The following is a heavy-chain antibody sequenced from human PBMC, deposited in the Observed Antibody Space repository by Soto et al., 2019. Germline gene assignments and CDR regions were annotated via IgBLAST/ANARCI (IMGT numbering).Heavy chain of an antibody. D-gene: IGHD6-19*01. CDR2: ISGSGGST. V-gene: IGHV3-23*01. Sequence: EVQLLESGGGLVQPGGSLRLCCAASGFTFSSYAMSWVRQAPGKGLEWVSAISGSGGSTYYADSVKGRFTISRDNSKNTLYLQMNSLRAEDTAVYYCAKFWSRIAVAGTSLWFDYWGLGTLVTVSS. J-gene: IGHJ5*01. CDR3: AKFWSRIAVAGTSLWFDY. CDR1: GFTFSSYA.